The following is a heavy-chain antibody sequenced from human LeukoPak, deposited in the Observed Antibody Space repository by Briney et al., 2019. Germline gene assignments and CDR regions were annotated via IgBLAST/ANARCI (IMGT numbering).Heavy chain of an antibody. CDR2: INPNSGGT. V-gene: IGHV1-2*06. CDR3: ATWAAMVRGVISDY. D-gene: IGHD3-10*01. J-gene: IGHJ4*02. CDR1: GYTFTGYY. Sequence: ASVKVSCKASGYTFTGYYIHWVRQAPGQGLEWMGRINPNSGGTNYAQKFQGRVTMTRDTSISTAYMELSRLRSDDTAVYYCATWAAMVRGVISDYWGQGTLVTVSS.